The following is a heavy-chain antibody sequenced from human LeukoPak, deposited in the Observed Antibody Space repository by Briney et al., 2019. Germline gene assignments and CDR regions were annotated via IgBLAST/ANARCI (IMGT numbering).Heavy chain of an antibody. CDR2: INSDGSST. V-gene: IGHV3-74*01. Sequence: GGSLRLSCVASGFTFSNYWMHWVRQAPGKGLVWISRINSDGSSTSYADSVKGRVTISRDNAKNTLYLQMNSPRAEDTAVHYCVATYLYAMDVWGKGTTVTVSS. CDR1: GFTFSNYW. D-gene: IGHD2-2*02. CDR3: VATYLYAMDV. J-gene: IGHJ6*04.